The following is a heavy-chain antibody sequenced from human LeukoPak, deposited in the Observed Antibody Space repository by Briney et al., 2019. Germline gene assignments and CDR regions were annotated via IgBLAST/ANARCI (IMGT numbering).Heavy chain of an antibody. J-gene: IGHJ4*02. V-gene: IGHV4-59*02. CDR2: IYHTGHT. CDR1: GDSVSSYY. Sequence: SETLSLTCTVSGDSVSSYYWSWIRQPPGKGLEWIGYIYHTGHTEYNPSLKSRVSISLDTSKSQSSLKLSSVPPADPAVYYCARHRFGHLFDTWGQGTLVTVSS. CDR3: ARHRFGHLFDT. D-gene: IGHD3-16*01.